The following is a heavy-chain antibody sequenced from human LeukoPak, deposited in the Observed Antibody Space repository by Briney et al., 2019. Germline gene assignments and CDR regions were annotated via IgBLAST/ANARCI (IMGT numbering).Heavy chain of an antibody. V-gene: IGHV3-23*01. CDR1: GFTFSSYG. D-gene: IGHD3-22*01. Sequence: GTLRLSCAASGFTFSSYGMSWVRQAPGKGLEWVSAISGSGGSTYYADSVKGRFTISRDNSKNTLYLQMNSLRAEDTAVYYCAKVGSEYYYDSSGFDYWGQGTLVTVSS. J-gene: IGHJ4*02. CDR2: ISGSGGST. CDR3: AKVGSEYYYDSSGFDY.